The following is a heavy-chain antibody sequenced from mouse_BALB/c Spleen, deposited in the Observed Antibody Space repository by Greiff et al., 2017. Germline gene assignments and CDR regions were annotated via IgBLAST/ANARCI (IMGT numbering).Heavy chain of an antibody. CDR3: ARESYYGSSYAMDY. Sequence: VHVKQSGAELVKPGASVKLSCTASGFNIKDTYMHWVKQRPEQGLEWIGRIDPANGNTKYDPKFQGKATITADTSSNTAYLQLSSLTSEDTAVYYCARESYYGSSYAMDYWGQGTSVTVSS. V-gene: IGHV14-3*02. CDR2: IDPANGNT. D-gene: IGHD1-1*01. CDR1: GFNIKDTY. J-gene: IGHJ4*01.